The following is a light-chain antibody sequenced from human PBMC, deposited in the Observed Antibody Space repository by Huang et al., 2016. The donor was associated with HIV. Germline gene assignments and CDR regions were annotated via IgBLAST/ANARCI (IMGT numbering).Light chain of an antibody. Sequence: EIVMTQSPATLSVSPGERVTLSCRASQSVSSNLAWYQQKPGQAPRRLIYGASTRATGIPARFSGSGSGTEFTLTISSLQSEDFAVYYCQQYNNWPPWTFGQGTKVEIK. CDR3: QQYNNWPPWT. CDR2: GAS. J-gene: IGKJ1*01. CDR1: QSVSSN. V-gene: IGKV3-15*01.